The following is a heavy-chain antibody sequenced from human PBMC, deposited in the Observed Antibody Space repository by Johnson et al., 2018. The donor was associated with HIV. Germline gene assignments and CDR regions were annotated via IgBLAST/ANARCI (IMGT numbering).Heavy chain of an antibody. Sequence: VQVVESGGGLIQPGGSLRLSCAASGFTVSSNYMSWVRQAPGKGLEWVSVIYSGGSTYYADSVKGRFTISRDNSKNTLYLQMNSLRAEDTAVYYCARGLYGSGSYYKTPLGAFDIWGQGTMVTVSS. D-gene: IGHD3-10*01. CDR3: ARGLYGSGSYYKTPLGAFDI. CDR2: IYSGGST. J-gene: IGHJ3*02. CDR1: GFTVSSNY. V-gene: IGHV3-53*01.